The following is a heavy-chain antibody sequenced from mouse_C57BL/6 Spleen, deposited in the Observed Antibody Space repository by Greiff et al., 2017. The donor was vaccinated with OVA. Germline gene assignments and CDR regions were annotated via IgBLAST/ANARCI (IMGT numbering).Heavy chain of an antibody. V-gene: IGHV1-19*01. J-gene: IGHJ2*01. Sequence: EVQLQESGPVLVKPGASVKMSCKASGYTFTDYYMNWVKQSHGKSLEWIGVINPYNGGTSYNQKFKGKATLTVDKSSSTAYMELNSLTSEDSAVYYCARGESNYPFDYWGQGTTLTVSS. CDR3: ARGESNYPFDY. D-gene: IGHD2-5*01. CDR2: INPYNGGT. CDR1: GYTFTDYY.